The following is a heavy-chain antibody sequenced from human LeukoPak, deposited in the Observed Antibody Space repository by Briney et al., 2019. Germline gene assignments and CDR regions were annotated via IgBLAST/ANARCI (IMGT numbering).Heavy chain of an antibody. CDR1: GGTLNSYT. V-gene: IGHV1-69*02. J-gene: IGHJ6*02. D-gene: IGHD3-10*01. CDR2: IIPAFGIP. CDR3: AREFWGTMVRGAAMDV. Sequence: GSSVKVSCKASGGTLNSYTINWVQQAPGEGLEWMGTIIPAFGIPNYAQRFKDRVTITADKSTSTAYMELSSLRSEDTAVYYCAREFWGTMVRGAAMDVWGQGTTVTVSS.